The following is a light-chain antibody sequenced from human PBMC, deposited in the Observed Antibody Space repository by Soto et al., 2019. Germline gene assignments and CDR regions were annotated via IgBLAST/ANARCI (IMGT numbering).Light chain of an antibody. J-gene: IGLJ1*01. V-gene: IGLV2-23*01. CDR3: LSYGKV. CDR1: NIGVVNYEY. Sequence: QSALGQPASVCGSPGQSITISCTGINIGVVNYEYVSWYQQFPDKAPKLIIYEGRERPSGVSDRFSGSKSDNAASLTISALQTEDEAEYFCLSYGKVFGTGTKVTVL. CDR2: EGR.